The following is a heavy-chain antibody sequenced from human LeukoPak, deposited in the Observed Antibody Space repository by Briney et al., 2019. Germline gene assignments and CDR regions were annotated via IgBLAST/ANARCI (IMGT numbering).Heavy chain of an antibody. D-gene: IGHD4-17*01. V-gene: IGHV3-23*01. CDR2: ISGSGGST. CDR3: GKDPNGDYVGAFDM. Sequence: GGSLRLSCAASGFIFSNSAMNWVRQAPGKGLEWVSAISGSGGSTYYADSVKGRFTISRDNSKNTLFLQVNSLRAEDTAVYYCGKDPNGDYVGAFDMWGQGTMVTVSP. CDR1: GFIFSNSA. J-gene: IGHJ3*02.